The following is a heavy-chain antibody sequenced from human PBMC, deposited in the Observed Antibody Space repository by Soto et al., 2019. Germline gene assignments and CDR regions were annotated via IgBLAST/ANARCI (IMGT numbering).Heavy chain of an antibody. Sequence: GGSLRLSCAASGFTFSSYAMSWVRQAPRKGLEWVSGISGSGGSTYYADSVKGRFTISRDNSKNTLFLQMNSLRADDTAVYYCAKDRLGYCSSTNCLYFDSWGQGTLVTVSS. D-gene: IGHD2-2*01. CDR3: AKDRLGYCSSTNCLYFDS. J-gene: IGHJ4*02. CDR2: ISGSGGST. V-gene: IGHV3-23*01. CDR1: GFTFSSYA.